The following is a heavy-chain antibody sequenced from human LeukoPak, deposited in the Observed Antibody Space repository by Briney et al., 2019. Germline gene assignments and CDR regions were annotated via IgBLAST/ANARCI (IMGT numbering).Heavy chain of an antibody. Sequence: PGGSLRLSCAASGFTVSSNYMSWVRQAPGKGAEWVSYISSSGSTIDYADSVKGRFTISRDNAKNSLYLQMNSLRAEDTAVYFCASGTYYFDFWGQGTLVTVSS. V-gene: IGHV3-11*01. CDR2: ISSSGSTI. CDR1: GFTVSSNY. J-gene: IGHJ4*02. D-gene: IGHD1-26*01. CDR3: ASGTYYFDF.